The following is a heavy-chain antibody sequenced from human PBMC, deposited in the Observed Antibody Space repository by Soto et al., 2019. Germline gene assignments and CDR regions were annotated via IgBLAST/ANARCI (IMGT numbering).Heavy chain of an antibody. J-gene: IGHJ5*02. CDR1: GGTFSRYT. CDR2: IIPIYGIA. Sequence: QVQLVQSGAEVKKPGSSVKVSCKASGGTFSRYTISWVRQAPGQGLEWMGRIIPIYGIANYAQKFQGRVTITADKSTSTAYMELSSLISEDTAVYYCARDQYCTTTSCYSPPWFDPWGQGTLVTVSS. CDR3: ARDQYCTTTSCYSPPWFDP. V-gene: IGHV1-69*08. D-gene: IGHD2-2*01.